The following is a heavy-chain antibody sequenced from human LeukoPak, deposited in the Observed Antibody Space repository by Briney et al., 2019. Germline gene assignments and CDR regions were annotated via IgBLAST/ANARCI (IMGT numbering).Heavy chain of an antibody. Sequence: PGGSLRLSCAASGYTFSSYSMNWVRQAPGKGLEWISTIRSSGGYINYADTVKGRFTISRDNAKNSLYLQMNSLRAEDTAVYYCARDKSGIAAAGTGYYYGMDVWGKGTTVTVSS. CDR1: GYTFSSYS. CDR2: IRSSGGYI. V-gene: IGHV3-21*01. CDR3: ARDKSGIAAAGTGYYYGMDV. D-gene: IGHD6-13*01. J-gene: IGHJ6*04.